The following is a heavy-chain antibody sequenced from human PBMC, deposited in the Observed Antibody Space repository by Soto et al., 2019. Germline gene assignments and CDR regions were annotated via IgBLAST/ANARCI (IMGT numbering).Heavy chain of an antibody. J-gene: IGHJ5*02. CDR2: INPNSGDT. Sequence: ASVKVSCKASGYIFTAYSMRWVRQAPGQGLEWLGWINPNSGDTIYAQKFQDRVTMTCDTSVSTAYLELSSLSSEDTGVYYCARSQQTTVTSPLADPWGQGTLVTVSS. D-gene: IGHD4-17*01. V-gene: IGHV1-2*02. CDR3: ARSQQTTVTSPLADP. CDR1: GYIFTAYS.